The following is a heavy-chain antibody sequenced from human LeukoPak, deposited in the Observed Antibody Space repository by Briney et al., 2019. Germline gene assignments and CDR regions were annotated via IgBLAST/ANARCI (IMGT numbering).Heavy chain of an antibody. CDR2: ISGSGGST. CDR3: AKDPDSSSWYGGDY. Sequence: GGSLRLSCAASGFTFSSYAMSWVRQAPGKGLEWVSAISGSGGSTYYADSVKGRFTISRDNSKNTLYLQMNSLGAEDTAVYYCAKDPDSSSWYGGDYWGQGTLVTVSS. V-gene: IGHV3-23*01. CDR1: GFTFSSYA. J-gene: IGHJ4*02. D-gene: IGHD6-13*01.